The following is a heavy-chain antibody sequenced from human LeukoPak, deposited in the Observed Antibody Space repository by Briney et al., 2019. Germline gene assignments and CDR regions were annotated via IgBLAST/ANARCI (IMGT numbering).Heavy chain of an antibody. V-gene: IGHV3-23*01. CDR1: GFTFSNYA. D-gene: IGHD1-1*01. Sequence: PGGSLRLSCAASGFTFSNYAMTWVRQAPGKGLEWISTINGSGGATFYADSVKGRFAISRDNSKNTLYLQMNSLRAEDTAVYYCASHLGGTAGYWGQGTLVTVSS. CDR3: ASHLGGTAGY. CDR2: INGSGGAT. J-gene: IGHJ4*02.